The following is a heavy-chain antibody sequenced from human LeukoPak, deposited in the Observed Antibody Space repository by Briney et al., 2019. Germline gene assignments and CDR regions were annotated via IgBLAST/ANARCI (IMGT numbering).Heavy chain of an antibody. Sequence: GGSLRLSCAASGFTFSSYAMHWVRQAPGKGLEYVSAISSNGGSTYYANSVKGRFTISRDNSKNTLYLQMGSLRAEDMAVYYCAMSIAAAGTYFQHWGQGTLDTVSS. CDR3: AMSIAAAGTYFQH. D-gene: IGHD6-13*01. V-gene: IGHV3-64*01. CDR2: ISSNGGST. CDR1: GFTFSSYA. J-gene: IGHJ1*01.